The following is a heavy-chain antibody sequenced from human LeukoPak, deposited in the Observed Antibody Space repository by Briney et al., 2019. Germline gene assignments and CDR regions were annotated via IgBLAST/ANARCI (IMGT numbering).Heavy chain of an antibody. CDR1: GFTFSSYS. CDR2: ISSSSSYI. D-gene: IGHD2-2*01. Sequence: GGSLRLSCAASGFTFSSYSMNWVRQAPGKGLEWVSSISSSSSYIYYADSVKGRFTISRDNAKNSLYLQMNSLRAEDTAVYYCARAPRDIVVVPAAIFHFDYWGQGTLVTVSP. CDR3: ARAPRDIVVVPAAIFHFDY. V-gene: IGHV3-21*01. J-gene: IGHJ4*02.